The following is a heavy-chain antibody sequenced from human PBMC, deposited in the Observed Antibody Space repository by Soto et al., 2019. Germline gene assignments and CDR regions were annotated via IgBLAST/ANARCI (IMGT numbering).Heavy chain of an antibody. J-gene: IGHJ4*02. CDR3: ARGAYCSGGSCYSRRSLYFDY. V-gene: IGHV4-34*01. Sequence: SETLSLTCAVYGGSFNGYYWSWIRQPPGKGLEWIGEINHSESTNYNPSLKSRVTISVDTSKNQFSLKLSSVTAADTAVYYCARGAYCSGGSCYSRRSLYFDYWGQGTLVTVSS. CDR1: GGSFNGYY. CDR2: INHSEST. D-gene: IGHD2-15*01.